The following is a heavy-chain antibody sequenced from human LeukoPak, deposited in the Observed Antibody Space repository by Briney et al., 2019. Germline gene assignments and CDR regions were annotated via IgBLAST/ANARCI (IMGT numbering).Heavy chain of an antibody. Sequence: LRLSCAASGFTFSDYYMSWIRQHPGKGLEWIGYIYYSGSTYYNPSLKSRVTISVDTSKNQFSLKLSSVTAADTAVYYCARQSGLRRGGDYWGQGTLVTVSS. V-gene: IGHV4-31*02. CDR1: GFTFSDYY. CDR3: ARQSGLRRGGDY. J-gene: IGHJ4*02. CDR2: IYYSGST. D-gene: IGHD3-10*01.